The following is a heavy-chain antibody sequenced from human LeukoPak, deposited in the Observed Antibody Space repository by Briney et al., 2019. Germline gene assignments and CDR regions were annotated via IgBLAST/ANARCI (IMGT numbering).Heavy chain of an antibody. V-gene: IGHV4-30-2*01. CDR3: ARESYGYYYYYYMDV. CDR1: GGSISSGGYY. CDR2: IYHSGST. J-gene: IGHJ6*03. Sequence: LQTLSLTCTVSGGSISSGGYYWSWIRQPPGKGLEWIGYIYHSGSTYYNPSLKSRVTISVDRSKNQFSLKLSSVTAADTAVYYCARESYGYYYYYYMDVWGRGTTVTVSS. D-gene: IGHD4-17*01.